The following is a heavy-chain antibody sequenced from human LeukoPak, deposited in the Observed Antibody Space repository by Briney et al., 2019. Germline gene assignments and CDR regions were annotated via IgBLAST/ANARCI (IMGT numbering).Heavy chain of an antibody. CDR1: GFTFSHYA. J-gene: IGHJ4*02. Sequence: GGSLRLSCAASGFTFSHYAMGWVRKAPGKGLEWVSTISDSGGATHYADSVKGRFTISRDNSKNTLYLQMNSLRVEDTAVYYCAKDVGVILFDYWGQGTLVTVSS. V-gene: IGHV3-23*01. CDR2: ISDSGGAT. D-gene: IGHD2-21*01. CDR3: AKDVGVILFDY.